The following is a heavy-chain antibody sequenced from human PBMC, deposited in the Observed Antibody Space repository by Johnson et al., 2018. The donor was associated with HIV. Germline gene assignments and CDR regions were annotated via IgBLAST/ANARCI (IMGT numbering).Heavy chain of an antibody. J-gene: IGHJ3*02. V-gene: IGHV3-11*04. D-gene: IGHD3-10*01. CDR3: ARASYYYGSGLI. CDR1: GFSFSDYY. CDR2: ISGSGTNI. Sequence: QVQLVESGGGLVKPGGSLRLSCAASGFSFSDYYMSWIRQAPGKGLEWVSYISGSGTNIYYAASVKGRFTISRDNAKKSLFLQMNSLSSEDTAVYYCARASYYYGSGLIWGQGTMVTVSS.